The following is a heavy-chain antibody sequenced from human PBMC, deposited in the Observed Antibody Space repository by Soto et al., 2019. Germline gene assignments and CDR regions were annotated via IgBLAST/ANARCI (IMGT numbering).Heavy chain of an antibody. V-gene: IGHV4-59*11. J-gene: IGHJ5*02. CDR1: GASISSHY. CDR3: AGGIWFGELGVWFDP. CDR2: ISDSGTT. Sequence: PAETLSLTCTVSGASISSHYWTWIRQAPGKGLEWVGTISDSGTTYYNPSLKSRVTISVDTSSILFSLKLSSVTAADTAVYDCAGGIWFGELGVWFDPWGQGILVTVSS. D-gene: IGHD3-10*01.